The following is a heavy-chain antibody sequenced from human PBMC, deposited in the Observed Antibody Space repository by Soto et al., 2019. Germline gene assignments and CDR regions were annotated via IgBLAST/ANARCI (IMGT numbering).Heavy chain of an antibody. CDR3: VHTSSWFHFDS. V-gene: IGHV2-5*01. J-gene: IGHJ4*02. CDR1: GFSLSTRGVG. D-gene: IGHD6-13*01. Sequence: SGPTLVNPTQTLTLTCTFPGFSLSTRGVGVGWIRQPPGKALEWLALIYWDDKRYSPSLQSRLTITKDTSKNQVVLTMTNMDPVDPAPHSCVHTSSWFHFDSWGQGTLVTVSS. CDR2: IYWDDK.